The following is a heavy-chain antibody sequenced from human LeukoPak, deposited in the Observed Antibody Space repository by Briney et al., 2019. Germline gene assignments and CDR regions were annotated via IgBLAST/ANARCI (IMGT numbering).Heavy chain of an antibody. CDR2: IIPIFGTA. J-gene: IGHJ6*03. CDR1: GGTFGNYA. Sequence: SVKVSCKASGGTFGNYAISWVRQAPGQGLEWMGGIIPIFGTANYAQKFQGRVTITADESTSTAYMELSSLRSEDTAVYYCTKGGLKVDHWYYYYMDVWGKGTTVTISS. CDR3: TKGGLKVDHWYYYYMDV. V-gene: IGHV1-69*13.